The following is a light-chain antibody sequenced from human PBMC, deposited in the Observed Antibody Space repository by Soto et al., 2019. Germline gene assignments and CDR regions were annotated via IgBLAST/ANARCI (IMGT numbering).Light chain of an antibody. CDR2: GVD. V-gene: IGLV2-8*01. CDR1: SSDVGGYNH. J-gene: IGLJ2*01. Sequence: QSALTQPPSASGSPGQSVTISCTGTSSDVGGYNHVSWYQQHPGKAPRLMIYGVDKRPSGVPDRFSGSKSGNTASLTVAGLQAEDGADYYCSSYAGNTNVVFGGGTQLTVL. CDR3: SSYAGNTNVV.